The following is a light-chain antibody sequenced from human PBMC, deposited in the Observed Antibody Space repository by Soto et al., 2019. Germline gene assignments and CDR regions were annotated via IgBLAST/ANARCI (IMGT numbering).Light chain of an antibody. CDR1: SSDVGGYNY. V-gene: IGLV2-14*01. CDR3: SSYTSSSTLEV. CDR2: DVS. Sequence: SALTQPASVSGSPGQSITISCTGTSSDVGGYNYVSWYQQHPGNAPKLMIYDVSNRPSGVSNRFSGSKSGNTASMTISDLQAEDESDYYCSSYTSSSTLEVFGNGTKLT. J-gene: IGLJ1*01.